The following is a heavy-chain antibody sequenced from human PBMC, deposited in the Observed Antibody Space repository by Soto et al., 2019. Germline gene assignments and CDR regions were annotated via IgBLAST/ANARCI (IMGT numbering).Heavy chain of an antibody. J-gene: IGHJ4*02. CDR2: IKTDGSTT. D-gene: IGHD1-1*01. CDR1: GFTFSDYW. CDR3: AKGPRTGIPYYFDY. V-gene: IGHV3-74*01. Sequence: GGSLRLSCAASGFTFSDYWMHWVRQAPGKGLVWVSRIKTDGSTTSYADSVKGRFTISRDNSENTLYLQMNSLRAEDTALYYCAKGPRTGIPYYFDYWGQGTLVTVSS.